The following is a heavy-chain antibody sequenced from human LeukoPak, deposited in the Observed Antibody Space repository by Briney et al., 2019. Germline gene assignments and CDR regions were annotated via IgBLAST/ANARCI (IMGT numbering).Heavy chain of an antibody. CDR2: IIPIFGTA. D-gene: IGHD1-26*01. CDR1: GGTFSSYA. CDR3: ARQLVTGPTKGATDY. J-gene: IGHJ4*02. V-gene: IGHV1-69*05. Sequence: SVKVSCKASGGTFSSYAISWVRQAPGQGLEWMGGIIPIFGTANYAQKFQGRVTITTDESTSTAYMELSSLRSEDTAVYYCARQLVTGPTKGATDYWGQGTLVTVSS.